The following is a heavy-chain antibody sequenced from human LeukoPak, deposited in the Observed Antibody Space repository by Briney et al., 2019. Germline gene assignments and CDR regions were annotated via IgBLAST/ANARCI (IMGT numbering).Heavy chain of an antibody. CDR2: ISHSGST. CDR1: GYSIRSGDY. Sequence: SETLSLTCTVSGYSIRSGDYWGWIRQPPGKGLEWIGSISHSGSTHYNPSLKSRVTISVDTSKNQFSLKLSSVTAADTAVYYCARETSQKGAHYMDVWGKGTTVTISS. V-gene: IGHV4-38-2*02. CDR3: ARETSQKGAHYMDV. J-gene: IGHJ6*03. D-gene: IGHD3-16*01.